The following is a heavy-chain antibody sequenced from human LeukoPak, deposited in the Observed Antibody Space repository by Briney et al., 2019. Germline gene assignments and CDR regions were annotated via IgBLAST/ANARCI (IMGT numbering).Heavy chain of an antibody. CDR1: GFTFSSYS. Sequence: GGSLRLSCAASGFTFSSYSMNWVRQAPGKGLEWVSAISGSGGSTYYADSVKGRFTISRDNAKNSLYLQMNSLRAEDTAVYYCARTPPGAVAGADAFDIWGQGTMVTVSS. CDR3: ARTPPGAVAGADAFDI. V-gene: IGHV3-21*01. D-gene: IGHD6-19*01. CDR2: ISGSGGST. J-gene: IGHJ3*02.